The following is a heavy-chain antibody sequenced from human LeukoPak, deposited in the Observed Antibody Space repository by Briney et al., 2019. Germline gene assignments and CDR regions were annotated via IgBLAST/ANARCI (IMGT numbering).Heavy chain of an antibody. V-gene: IGHV1-2*04. D-gene: IGHD2-15*01. Sequence: GASVKVSCKASGYIFISYGISWVRQAPGQGLEWMGWINPNSGGTNYAQKFQGWVTMTRDTSISTAYMELSRLRSDDTAVYYCARDLYCSGGSCPPDYYYGMDVWGQGTTVTVSS. CDR1: GYIFISYG. CDR3: ARDLYCSGGSCPPDYYYGMDV. J-gene: IGHJ6*02. CDR2: INPNSGGT.